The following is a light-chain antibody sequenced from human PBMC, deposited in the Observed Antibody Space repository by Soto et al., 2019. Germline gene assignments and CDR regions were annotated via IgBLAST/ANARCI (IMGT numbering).Light chain of an antibody. CDR3: QQSYSSPLT. V-gene: IGKV1-39*01. Sequence: IQMTQPPSTPPASVGDRVTITCRASQCISSYLAWYQQKPGTAPKLLIYAASSLQSGVPSRFSGSGSGSDFTLTISSLQPEDFATYFCQQSYSSPLTFGPGTR. J-gene: IGKJ5*01. CDR2: AAS. CDR1: QCISSY.